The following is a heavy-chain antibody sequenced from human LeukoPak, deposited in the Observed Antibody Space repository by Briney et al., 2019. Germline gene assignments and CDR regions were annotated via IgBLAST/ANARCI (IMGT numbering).Heavy chain of an antibody. CDR2: ISTNNGNT. J-gene: IGHJ6*03. Sequence: ASVKVSCKAYDYTFTSYGTNWVRPAPGQGLEWMGWISTNNGNTNYAQKLQGRVTMTTDSSTGTVYMELRSLRSDDTAVYYCVRGAGNSIYYYMDVWGRGTTVTVSS. CDR1: DYTFTSYG. V-gene: IGHV1-18*01. CDR3: VRGAGNSIYYYMDV. D-gene: IGHD4-23*01.